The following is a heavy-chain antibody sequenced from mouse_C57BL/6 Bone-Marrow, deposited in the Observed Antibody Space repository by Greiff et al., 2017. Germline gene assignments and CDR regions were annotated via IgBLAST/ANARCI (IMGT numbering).Heavy chain of an antibody. Sequence: QVQLQQSGAELARPGASVKLSCKASGYTFTSYGISWVKQRPGQGLEWIGEIYPRSGNTYYNEKFKGKATLTADKSSSTAYMELRSLTSEDSAVYFCARSRYYYGFAYWGQGTLVTVSA. V-gene: IGHV1-81*01. J-gene: IGHJ3*01. CDR3: ARSRYYYGFAY. D-gene: IGHD1-1*01. CDR2: IYPRSGNT. CDR1: GYTFTSYG.